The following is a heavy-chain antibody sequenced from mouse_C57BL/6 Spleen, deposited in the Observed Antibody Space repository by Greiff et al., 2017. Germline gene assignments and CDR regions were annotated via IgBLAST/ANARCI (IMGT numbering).Heavy chain of an antibody. CDR2: IDPSDSET. V-gene: IGHV1-52*01. Sequence: QVQLQQPGAELVRPGSSVKLSCKASGYTFTSYWMHWVKQRPIQGLEWIGNIDPSDSETHYNQKFKDKATLTVDKSSSTAYMQLSSLTSEDSAVYYGTRNYGSSYNYAMDYWGQGTSVTVSS. J-gene: IGHJ4*01. CDR1: GYTFTSYW. CDR3: TRNYGSSYNYAMDY. D-gene: IGHD1-1*01.